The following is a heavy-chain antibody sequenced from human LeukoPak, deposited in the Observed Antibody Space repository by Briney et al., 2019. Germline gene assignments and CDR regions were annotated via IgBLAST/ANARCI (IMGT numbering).Heavy chain of an antibody. Sequence: SETLSLTCTVSGGSISSSSYYWGWIRQPPGKGLEWIGTTHYSGSPYYNPSLKSRVTISVDTSKNQFSLKLSSVAAADTAVYYCSSNSDDHHYYYMDVWGKGTTVTVSS. CDR3: SSNSDDHHYYYMDV. D-gene: IGHD2-2*01. V-gene: IGHV4-39*01. CDR1: GGSISSSSYY. J-gene: IGHJ6*03. CDR2: THYSGSP.